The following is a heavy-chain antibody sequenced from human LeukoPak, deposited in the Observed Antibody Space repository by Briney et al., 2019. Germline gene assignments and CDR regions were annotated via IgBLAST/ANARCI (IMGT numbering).Heavy chain of an antibody. CDR1: GGTFSSYA. CDR3: AHGSPYYYDSSGYPVSSCDY. CDR2: IIPIFGTA. D-gene: IGHD3-22*01. Sequence: SVKVSCKASGGTFSSYAISWVRQAPEQGLEWMGRIIPIFGTANYAQKFQGRVTITADKSTSTAYMELSSLRSEDTAVYYCAHGSPYYYDSSGYPVSSCDYWGQGTLVTVSS. V-gene: IGHV1-69*06. J-gene: IGHJ4*02.